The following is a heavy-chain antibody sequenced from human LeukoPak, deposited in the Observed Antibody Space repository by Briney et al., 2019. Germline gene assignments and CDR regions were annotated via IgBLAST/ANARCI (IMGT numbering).Heavy chain of an antibody. CDR3: AKGTRFDP. CDR2: ISGNGNNI. CDR1: GFTFEDYA. Sequence: GGSLRLSCAASGFTFEDYAMHWVRQGPGKGLEWVSLISGNGNNIYYADSVKGRFTISRDNSKNTLYLQMNSLRAEDTAVYYCAKGTRFDPWGQGTLVTVSS. V-gene: IGHV3-43*02. J-gene: IGHJ5*02.